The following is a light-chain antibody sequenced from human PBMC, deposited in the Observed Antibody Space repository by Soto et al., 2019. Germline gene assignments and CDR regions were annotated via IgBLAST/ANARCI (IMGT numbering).Light chain of an antibody. CDR1: QSVTSDY. V-gene: IGKV3-20*01. J-gene: IGKJ1*01. CDR3: QQYGRP. Sequence: EIVLTQSPDTLSLSPGERATLSCRASQSVTSDYLAWYQQKPGQAPRLLIHGASSRATGIPDRFSGSGSGTDFTLTISRLEPEDFAVYYCQQYGRPFGQGTKVDIK. CDR2: GAS.